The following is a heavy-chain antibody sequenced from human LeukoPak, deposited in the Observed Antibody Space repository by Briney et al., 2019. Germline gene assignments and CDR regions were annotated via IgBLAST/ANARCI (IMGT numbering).Heavy chain of an antibody. J-gene: IGHJ4*02. CDR1: GGSSSGNY. CDR3: ARSGYSYGYGTHFDY. V-gene: IGHV4-34*01. Sequence: SKTLSLTCAVYGGSSSGNYWSWIRQPPGKGLEWIGEINRTGSTNYSPSLKSRVTMSVDTSKNQFSLKLSSVTAADTAVYYCARSGYSYGYGTHFDYWGQGTLVTVSS. D-gene: IGHD5-18*01. CDR2: INRTGST.